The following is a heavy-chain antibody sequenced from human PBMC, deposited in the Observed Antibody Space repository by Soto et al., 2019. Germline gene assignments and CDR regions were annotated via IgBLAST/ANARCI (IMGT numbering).Heavy chain of an antibody. CDR2: ISSGGSSI. CDR3: ARGAAAGGNFDY. V-gene: IGHV3-11*01. D-gene: IGHD6-13*01. J-gene: IGHJ4*02. CDR1: GFTFSDYY. Sequence: LRLSCAASGFTFSDYYMSWIRQAPGKGLEWVSYISSGGSSIYYPDFVKGRFTMSRDNAKNSLYLQMNSLRAEDTAVYYCARGAAAGGNFDYWGQGTLVTVSS.